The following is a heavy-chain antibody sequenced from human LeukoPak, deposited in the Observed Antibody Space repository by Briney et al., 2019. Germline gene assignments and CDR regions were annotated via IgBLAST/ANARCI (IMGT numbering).Heavy chain of an antibody. CDR3: ARALYNWNPVDY. Sequence: SSETLSLTCTVSGGSISSYYWSWIRQPPGKGLEWIGYIYYSGSTNYNPSLKSRVTISVDTSKNQFSLKLSFVTAADTAVYYCARALYNWNPVDYWGQGTLVTVSS. J-gene: IGHJ4*02. D-gene: IGHD1-20*01. V-gene: IGHV4-59*01. CDR2: IYYSGST. CDR1: GGSISSYY.